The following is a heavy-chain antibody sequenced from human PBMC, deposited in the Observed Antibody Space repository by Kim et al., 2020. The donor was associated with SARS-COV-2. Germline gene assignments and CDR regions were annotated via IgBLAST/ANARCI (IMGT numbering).Heavy chain of an antibody. CDR3: ARVNGYSSSWYEDY. J-gene: IGHJ4*02. Sequence: ADPVKGRFTISIDKSKNTLYLQMNSLRAEDTAVYYCARVNGYSSSWYEDYWGQGTLVTVSS. D-gene: IGHD6-13*01. V-gene: IGHV3-33*01.